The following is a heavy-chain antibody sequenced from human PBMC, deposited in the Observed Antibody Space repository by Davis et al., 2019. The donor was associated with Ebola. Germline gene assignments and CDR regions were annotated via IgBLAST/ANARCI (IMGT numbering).Heavy chain of an antibody. CDR1: GFTFSDYY. J-gene: IGHJ4*02. V-gene: IGHV3-11*04. CDR3: ARAVVIATHYYFDY. CDR2: ISSSGSTI. D-gene: IGHD2-21*01. Sequence: PGGALRLSCAASGFTFSDYYMSWIRQAPGKGLEWVSYISSSGSTIYYADSVKGRFTISRDNAKNSLYLQMNSLRAEDTAVYYCARAVVIATHYYFDYWGQGTLVTVSS.